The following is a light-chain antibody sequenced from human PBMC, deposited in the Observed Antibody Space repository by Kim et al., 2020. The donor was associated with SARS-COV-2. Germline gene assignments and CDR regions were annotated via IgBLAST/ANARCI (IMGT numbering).Light chain of an antibody. V-gene: IGKV3-20*01. CDR2: AAS. Sequence: VTPGESATSSCRASQSVRNNYLVWYQQKPGQAPRLLIYAASSRATGIPDRFSGSGSGTDFTLTITRLEPEDTAVYYCQQHGYLLTFGGGTKVDIK. CDR1: QSVRNNY. J-gene: IGKJ4*01. CDR3: QQHGYLLT.